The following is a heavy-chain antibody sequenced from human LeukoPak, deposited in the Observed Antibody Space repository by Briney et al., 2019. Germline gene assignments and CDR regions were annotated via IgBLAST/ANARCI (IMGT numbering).Heavy chain of an antibody. CDR2: INPNSGGT. D-gene: IGHD3-22*01. CDR1: GYTFTCYY. J-gene: IGHJ3*02. Sequence: GASVKVSCKASGYTFTCYYMHWVRHAPGQGLEWMGWINPNSGGTNYAQKFQGRVTMTRDTSISTAYMELSRLRSDDTAVYYCARVVRHYDSSGLRPGHDAFDIWGQGTMVTVSS. V-gene: IGHV1-2*02. CDR3: ARVVRHYDSSGLRPGHDAFDI.